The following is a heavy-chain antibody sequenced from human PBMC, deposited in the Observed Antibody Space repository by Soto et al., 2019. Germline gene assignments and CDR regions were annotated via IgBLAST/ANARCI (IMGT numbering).Heavy chain of an antibody. CDR3: ARGPSPSDFWSGYYNGFDY. CDR2: INAGNGNT. Sequence: ASVKVSCKASGYTFTSYAMHWVRQAPGQRLEWMGWINAGNGNTKYSQKFQGRVTITRDTSASTAYMELSSLRSEDTAVYYCARGPSPSDFWSGYYNGFDYWGQGTLVTVSS. D-gene: IGHD3-3*01. V-gene: IGHV1-3*01. CDR1: GYTFTSYA. J-gene: IGHJ4*02.